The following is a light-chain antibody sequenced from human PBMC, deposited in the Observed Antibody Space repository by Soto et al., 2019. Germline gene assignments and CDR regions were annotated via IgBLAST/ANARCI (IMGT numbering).Light chain of an antibody. CDR2: SSN. CDR1: SSNIGTDT. CDR3: AAWDDSLNGVV. J-gene: IGLJ2*01. V-gene: IGLV1-44*01. Sequence: QSVLTQPPSASGTPGQRVTISCSGSSSNIGTDTVNWYQQLPGTAPRLLIYSSNQRPSGVSDRFSGSKSGTSASLAISGLQSEDEADYYCAAWDDSLNGVVFGRGTKVTVL.